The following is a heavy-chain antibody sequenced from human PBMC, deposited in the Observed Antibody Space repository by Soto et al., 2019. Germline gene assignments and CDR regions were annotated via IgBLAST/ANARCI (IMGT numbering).Heavy chain of an antibody. CDR3: ARDSGYSYGHDY. CDR2: IYYSGST. CDR1: GFSIRSGDSY. D-gene: IGHD5-18*01. J-gene: IGHJ4*02. V-gene: IGHV4-31*03. Sequence: SETLYLTCTISGFSIRSGDSYWILIRQHPGKGLEWIGYIYYSGSTYYNPSLKSRVTISVDTSKNQFSLKLSSVTAADTAVHYCARDSGYSYGHDYWGQGTLVTVS.